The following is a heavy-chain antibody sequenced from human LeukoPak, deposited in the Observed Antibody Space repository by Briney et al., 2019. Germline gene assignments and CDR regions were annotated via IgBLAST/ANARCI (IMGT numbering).Heavy chain of an antibody. Sequence: ASVKVSCKASGYTFTSYGISWVRQAPGQGLEWMGWISAYNGNTNYAQKLQGRVTTTTDTSTSTAYMELRSLRSDDTAVYYCARDAWVVVPAAPGTWFDPWGQGTLVTVSS. J-gene: IGHJ5*02. D-gene: IGHD2-2*01. CDR1: GYTFTSYG. CDR2: ISAYNGNT. CDR3: ARDAWVVVPAAPGTWFDP. V-gene: IGHV1-18*01.